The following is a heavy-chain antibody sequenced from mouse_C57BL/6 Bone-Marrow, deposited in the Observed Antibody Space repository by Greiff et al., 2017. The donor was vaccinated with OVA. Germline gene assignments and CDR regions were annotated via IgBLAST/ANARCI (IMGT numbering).Heavy chain of an antibody. CDR3: TREGGLRTVFAY. J-gene: IGHJ3*01. Sequence: EVKLVESGEGLVKPGGSLKLSCAASGFTFSSYAMSWVRQTPEKRLEWVAYISSGGDYIYYADTVKGRFTISRDNARNTLYLQMSSLKSEDTAMYYCTREGGLRTVFAYWGQGTLVTVSA. CDR2: ISSGGDYI. CDR1: GFTFSSYA. V-gene: IGHV5-9-1*02. D-gene: IGHD2-4*01.